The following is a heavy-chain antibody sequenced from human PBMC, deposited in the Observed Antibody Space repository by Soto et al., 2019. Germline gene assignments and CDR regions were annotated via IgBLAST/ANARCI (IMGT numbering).Heavy chain of an antibody. J-gene: IGHJ4*02. D-gene: IGHD3-3*01. CDR3: ARDRVTYYDFWRTNGGFFYFDY. Sequence: ASVKVSCKASGYTFTSYAMHWVRQAPGQRLEWMGWINAGNGNTKYSQKFQGRVTITRDTSASTAYMELSSLRSEDTAVYYCARDRVTYYDFWRTNGGFFYFDYWGQGTLVTVSS. CDR1: GYTFTSYA. V-gene: IGHV1-3*01. CDR2: INAGNGNT.